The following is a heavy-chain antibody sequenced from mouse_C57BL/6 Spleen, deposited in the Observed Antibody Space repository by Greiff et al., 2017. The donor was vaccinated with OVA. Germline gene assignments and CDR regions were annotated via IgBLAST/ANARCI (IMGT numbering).Heavy chain of an antibody. J-gene: IGHJ2*01. Sequence: VQLQQSGPELVKPGASVKMSCKASGYTFTDYNMHWVKQSHGKSLEWIGYINPNNGGTSYNQKFKGKATLTVNKSSSTAYMELRSLTSEDSAVYYCARGRINTVVPFDYWGQGTTLTVSS. CDR2: INPNNGGT. CDR1: GYTFTDYN. V-gene: IGHV1-22*01. CDR3: ARGRINTVVPFDY. D-gene: IGHD1-1*01.